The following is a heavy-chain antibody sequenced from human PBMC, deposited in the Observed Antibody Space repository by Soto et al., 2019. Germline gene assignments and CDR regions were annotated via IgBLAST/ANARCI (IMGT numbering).Heavy chain of an antibody. CDR1: GLTFSGFD. J-gene: IGHJ4*02. CDR2: IGTAGDT. V-gene: IGHV3-13*01. Sequence: GGSLRLSCEASGLTFSGFDMHWVRQPTGKGLEWVSSIGTAGDTYYAVSVKGRFTISRDNAKNSLSLQMNSLRAGDMAVYFCAKSQEIGTHFFDSWGQGTQVTVSS. D-gene: IGHD6-13*01. CDR3: AKSQEIGTHFFDS.